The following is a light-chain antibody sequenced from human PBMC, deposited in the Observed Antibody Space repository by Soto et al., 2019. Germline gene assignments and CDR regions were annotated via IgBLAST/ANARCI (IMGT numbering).Light chain of an antibody. CDR1: QSVSSSY. J-gene: IGKJ1*01. CDR3: QQYDRSLRT. Sequence: EIVLTQSPGTLSLSPGERATLSCRASQSVSSSYLAWYQQKPGQAPRLPIHGASSRATGIPDRFSGSGSGTDFTLTISRLEPEDFAVYFCQQYDRSLRTFGQGTKV. CDR2: GAS. V-gene: IGKV3-20*01.